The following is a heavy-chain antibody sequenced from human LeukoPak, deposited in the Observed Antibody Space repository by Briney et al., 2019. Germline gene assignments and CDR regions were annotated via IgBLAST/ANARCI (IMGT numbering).Heavy chain of an antibody. Sequence: SETLSLTCTVSGGSISSGDYYWSWIRQPPGKDLEWIGYIYYSGSTYYNPSLKSRVTISVDTSKNQFSLKLSSVTAADTAVYYCARGSGSYYFDYWGQGTLVTVSS. D-gene: IGHD3-10*01. CDR1: GGSISSGDYY. CDR2: IYYSGST. J-gene: IGHJ4*02. V-gene: IGHV4-30-4*08. CDR3: ARGSGSYYFDY.